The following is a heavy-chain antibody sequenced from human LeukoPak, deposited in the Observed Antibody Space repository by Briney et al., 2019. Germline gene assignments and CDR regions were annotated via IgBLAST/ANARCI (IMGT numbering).Heavy chain of an antibody. CDR3: ARLLRRDGYFDAFDI. D-gene: IGHD5-24*01. J-gene: IGHJ3*02. Sequence: SETLSLTCTVSGGSISSSSYYWGWIRQPPGKGLEWIGSIYYSGSTYYNPSLKSRVTISVDTSKNQFSLKLSSVTAADTAVCYCARLLRRDGYFDAFDIWGQGTMVTVSS. V-gene: IGHV4-39*07. CDR2: IYYSGST. CDR1: GGSISSSSYY.